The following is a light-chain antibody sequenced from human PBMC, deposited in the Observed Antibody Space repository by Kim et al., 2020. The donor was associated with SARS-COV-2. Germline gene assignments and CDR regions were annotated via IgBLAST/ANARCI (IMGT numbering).Light chain of an antibody. CDR1: SRDVGGYNY. Sequence: VTLSCAGTSRDVGGYNYVSWYQQHPGKAPKLMIYDVSTRPSGVPDRFSGSKSGNTASLTISGLQAEDESDYYCCSYTGSYTLVFGGGTQLTVL. CDR2: DVS. V-gene: IGLV2-11*01. J-gene: IGLJ2*01. CDR3: CSYTGSYTLV.